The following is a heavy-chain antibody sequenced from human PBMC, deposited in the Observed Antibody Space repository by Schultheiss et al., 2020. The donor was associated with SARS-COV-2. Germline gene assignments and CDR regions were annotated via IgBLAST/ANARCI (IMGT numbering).Heavy chain of an antibody. CDR2: INPNSGGT. CDR3: ARVVPAAIGWFDP. J-gene: IGHJ5*02. CDR1: GYTFTSYA. D-gene: IGHD2-2*01. V-gene: IGHV1-2*02. Sequence: ASVKVSCKASGYTFTSYAMNWVRQAPGQGLEWMGWINPNSGGTNYAQKFQGRVTMTRDTSISTAYMELSRLRSDDTAVYYCARVVPAAIGWFDPWGQGTLVTVSS.